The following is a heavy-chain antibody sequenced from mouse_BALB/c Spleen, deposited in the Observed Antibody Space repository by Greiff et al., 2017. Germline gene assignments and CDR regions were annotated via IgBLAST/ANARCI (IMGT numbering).Heavy chain of an antibody. J-gene: IGHJ4*01. CDR3: TRDSTTVVARAMDY. Sequence: EVQLVESGGGLVKPGGSLKLSCAASGFTFSSYTMSWVRQTPEKRLEWVATISSGGSYTYYPDSVKGRFTISRDNAKNTLYLQMSSLKSEDTAMYYCTRDSTTVVARAMDYWGQGTSVTVSS. CDR1: GFTFSSYT. CDR2: ISSGGSYT. V-gene: IGHV5-6-4*01. D-gene: IGHD1-1*01.